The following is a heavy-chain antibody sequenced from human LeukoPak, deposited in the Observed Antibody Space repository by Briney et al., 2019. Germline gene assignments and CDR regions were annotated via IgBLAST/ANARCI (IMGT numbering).Heavy chain of an antibody. CDR3: ARAVEDAFDI. CDR1: RGTFNNYA. J-gene: IGHJ3*02. CDR2: IIPIFGTA. D-gene: IGHD1-1*01. V-gene: IGHV1-69*05. Sequence: ASVKVSCKTSRGTFNNYAISWVRQAPGQGLEWMGGIIPIFGTASYAQKFQGRVTITRNTSISTAYMELSSLRSEDTAVYYCARAVEDAFDIWGQGTMVTVSS.